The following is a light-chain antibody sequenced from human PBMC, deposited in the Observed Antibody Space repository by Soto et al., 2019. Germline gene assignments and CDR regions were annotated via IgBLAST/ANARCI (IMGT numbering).Light chain of an antibody. CDR2: AAS. J-gene: IGKJ1*01. Sequence: DIRMTQSPSSLSASVGDRVTITWRASASISNYLNWYQQTPGKAPNLLIYAASSLQSGVPSRFSGSGSGTDFTLTISSLQPEDFATYYCQQSYITPWTFGQGTKVDIK. CDR1: ASISNY. V-gene: IGKV1-39*01. CDR3: QQSYITPWT.